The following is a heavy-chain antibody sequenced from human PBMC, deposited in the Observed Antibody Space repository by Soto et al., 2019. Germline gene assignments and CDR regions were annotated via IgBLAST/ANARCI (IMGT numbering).Heavy chain of an antibody. CDR1: GYTFTSYY. CDR2: INPDSGVT. V-gene: IGHV1-2*02. D-gene: IGHD2-8*01. CDR3: ARDRGVRDV. J-gene: IGHJ6*02. Sequence: QVQLVQSGAEVKKPGASVKVSCKASGYTFTSYYMHWVRQAPGQGLEWMGWINPDSGVTYYPHKFQDRVTMTMDTSISTAYMELSRLTSDDTALYYCARDRGVRDVWGQGTTVIVSS.